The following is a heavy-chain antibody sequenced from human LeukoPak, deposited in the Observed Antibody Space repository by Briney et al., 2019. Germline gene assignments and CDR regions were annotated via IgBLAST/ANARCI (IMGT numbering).Heavy chain of an antibody. J-gene: IGHJ6*02. CDR2: IYYSGST. CDR1: GGSISSYY. CDR3: ARDNWNYGSSMDV. D-gene: IGHD1-7*01. V-gene: IGHV4-59*01. Sequence: PSETLSLTCTVSGGSISSYYWSWIRQPPGKGLEWIGYIYYSGSTNDNPSLKSRATISVDTSKNQFSLKLSSVTAADTAVYHCARDNWNYGSSMDVWGQGTTVTVSS.